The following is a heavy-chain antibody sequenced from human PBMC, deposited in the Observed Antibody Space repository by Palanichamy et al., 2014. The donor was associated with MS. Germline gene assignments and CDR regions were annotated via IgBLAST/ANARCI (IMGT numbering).Heavy chain of an antibody. CDR3: VKERSAYYDY. Sequence: EVHLVESGGGLVLPGGSLRLSCSASGFSFGNFPMHWVRQAPGKGLEYVSAVSANGRDTYYADSFRGRFTISRDNSKNMLYLQMTSLRVEDSAVYYCVKERSAYYDYWGQGSLVTVSS. CDR2: VSANGRDT. CDR1: GFSFGNFP. V-gene: IGHV3-64D*06. J-gene: IGHJ4*02. D-gene: IGHD3-22*01.